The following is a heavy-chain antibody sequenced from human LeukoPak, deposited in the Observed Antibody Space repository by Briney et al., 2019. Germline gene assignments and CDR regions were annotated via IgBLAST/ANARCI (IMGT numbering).Heavy chain of an antibody. CDR3: ARQGYSGHPQGAAEY. J-gene: IGHJ4*02. CDR1: GFNFSFYA. V-gene: IGHV1-18*01. CDR2: ISSYNGNT. D-gene: IGHD4-23*01. Sequence: GPSVKCSCQACGFNFSFYAFSWVGQAPCQGLDWMGWISSYNGNTNYAQKCQGRVTMTTDTSPSTAHMELRSRRSDDRAVYYCARQGYSGHPQGAAEYWGQGTLVTASS.